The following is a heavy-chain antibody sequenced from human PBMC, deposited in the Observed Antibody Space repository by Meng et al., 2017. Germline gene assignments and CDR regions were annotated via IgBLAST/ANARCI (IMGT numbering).Heavy chain of an antibody. CDR1: GFSFSSHS. Sequence: GESLKISCAASGFSFSSHSMNWVRQAPGKGLEWVSYISSSGSTIYYADSVKGRFTISRDNAKNSLYLQMNSLRAEDTAVYYCARSLYSSSWYIPLNYYGMDVWGQGTTVTVSS. J-gene: IGHJ6*02. D-gene: IGHD6-13*01. CDR2: ISSSGSTI. V-gene: IGHV3-48*04. CDR3: ARSLYSSSWYIPLNYYGMDV.